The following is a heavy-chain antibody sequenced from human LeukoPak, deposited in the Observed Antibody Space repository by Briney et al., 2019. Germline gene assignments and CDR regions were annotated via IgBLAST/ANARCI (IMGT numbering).Heavy chain of an antibody. CDR1: GFIVSDDY. CDR3: ASGGKYCTGGACYGD. V-gene: IGHV3-53*01. J-gene: IGHJ4*02. Sequence: GGSLRLSCAASGFIVSDDYISWVRQTPGKGLEWVSVIYSGGATYYADSVKGRFTISRDNSKNTVHLQMNSLRAEDTAVYYCASGGKYCTGGACYGDWGQGTLVTVSS. CDR2: IYSGGAT. D-gene: IGHD2-8*02.